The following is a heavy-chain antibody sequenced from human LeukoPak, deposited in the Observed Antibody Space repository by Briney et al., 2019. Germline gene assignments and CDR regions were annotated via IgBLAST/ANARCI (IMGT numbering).Heavy chain of an antibody. CDR3: AKSDWFDP. Sequence: SQTLSLTCAISGDSVSSDSAAWNWLRQSPSRGLEWLARTYFRSKWYYDYALAVKGRITINPDTSKNQFTLQLNSVTPEDTAVYYCAKSDWFDPWGQGTLVTVSS. CDR2: TYFRSKWYY. CDR1: GDSVSSDSAA. V-gene: IGHV6-1*01. J-gene: IGHJ5*02.